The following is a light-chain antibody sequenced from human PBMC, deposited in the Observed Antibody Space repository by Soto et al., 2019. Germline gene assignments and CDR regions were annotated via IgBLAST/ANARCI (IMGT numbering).Light chain of an antibody. V-gene: IGLV1-47*01. CDR3: AAWDASLSGGV. J-gene: IGLJ1*01. CDR1: SSNIGSNY. Sequence: QSVLTQPPSASGTPGQRVTISCSGSSSNIGSNYVYWYQQLPGTAPKLLIYRNNQRPSGVPDRFSGSKSGTSASLAISGLRSEDEADYYCAAWDASLSGGVFGTGTKVTVL. CDR2: RNN.